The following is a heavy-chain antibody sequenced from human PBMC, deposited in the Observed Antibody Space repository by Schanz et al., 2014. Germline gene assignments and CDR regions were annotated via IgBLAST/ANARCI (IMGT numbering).Heavy chain of an antibody. V-gene: IGHV4-31*03. Sequence: GLVKPSQTLSLTCTVSGVSVSSGGDYWSWIRQHPGKGLEWIGFISYSWTTYYNPSLRRRQRISVETFRKLFFFKVTSGPEADTDIDYRVSVSTVYRYVYGLYRDKANNENYF. CDR3: VSVSTVYRYVYGLYRDKANNENYF. J-gene: IGHJ2*01. CDR2: ISYSWTT. D-gene: IGHD3-16*01. CDR1: GVSVSSGGDY.